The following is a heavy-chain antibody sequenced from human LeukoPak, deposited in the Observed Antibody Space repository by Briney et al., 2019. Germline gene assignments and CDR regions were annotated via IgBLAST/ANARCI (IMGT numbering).Heavy chain of an antibody. CDR3: ARDGYDFWSGYNNDDYYYYYGMDV. CDR1: GGSISSYY. CDR2: IYYSGST. D-gene: IGHD3-3*01. J-gene: IGHJ6*02. V-gene: IGHV4-59*01. Sequence: SEILSLTCTVSGGSISSYYWSWIRQPPGKGLEWIGYIYYSGSTNYNPSLKSRVTISVDTSKNQFSLKLSSVTAADTAVYYCARDGYDFWSGYNNDDYYYYYGMDVWGQGTTVTVSS.